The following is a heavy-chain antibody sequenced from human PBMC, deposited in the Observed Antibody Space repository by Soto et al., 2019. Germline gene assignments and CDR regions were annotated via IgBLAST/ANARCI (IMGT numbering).Heavy chain of an antibody. V-gene: IGHV4-59*01. J-gene: IGHJ6*02. Sequence: QVQLQESGPGLVKPSETLSLTCTVSGGSISSYYWSWIRQPPGKGLEWIGYIYYSGRTNYNPSLLSRVTISVDTSKNQFSLKLSSVTAADTAVYYCARGQLWLFGMDVWGQGTTVTVSS. CDR1: GGSISSYY. D-gene: IGHD5-18*01. CDR3: ARGQLWLFGMDV. CDR2: IYYSGRT.